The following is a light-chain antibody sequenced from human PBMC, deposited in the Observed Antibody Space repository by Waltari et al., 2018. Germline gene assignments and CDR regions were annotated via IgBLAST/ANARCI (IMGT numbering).Light chain of an antibody. CDR3: QQYDNLPIT. J-gene: IGKJ5*01. V-gene: IGKV1-33*01. CDR1: QDISNY. CDR2: DAS. Sequence: DIQMTQSPSSLSASVGDRVTTTCQASQDISNYLNWYQQKPGKAPKLLIYDASNLEKGVPSRFSGSGSGTDFTFTISSLQPEDIATYYCQQYDNLPITFGQGTRLEIK.